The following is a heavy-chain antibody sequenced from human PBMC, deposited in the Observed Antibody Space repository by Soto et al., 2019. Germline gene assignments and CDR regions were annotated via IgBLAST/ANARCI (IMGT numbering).Heavy chain of an antibody. CDR1: GGTFSGYA. J-gene: IGHJ5*02. D-gene: IGHD2-2*01. CDR3: ARAARYCSSTSCFSFFYWFDP. Sequence: SVKVSCKASGGTFSGYAISWVRQAPGQGLEWMGGIIPIFGTANYAQKFQGRVTITADKSTSTAYMELRSLRSDDTAVYYCARAARYCSSTSCFSFFYWFDPWGQGTLVTVSS. CDR2: IIPIFGTA. V-gene: IGHV1-69*06.